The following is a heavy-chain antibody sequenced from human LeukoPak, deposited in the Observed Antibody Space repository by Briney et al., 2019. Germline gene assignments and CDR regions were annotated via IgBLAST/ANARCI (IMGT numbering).Heavy chain of an antibody. V-gene: IGHV3-48*03. CDR1: GFTFSSYE. Sequence: GRSLRLSCAASGFTFSSYEMNWVRQAPGKGLEWVSYISSSGSTIYYADSVKGRFTISRDNAKNSLYLQMNSLRAEDTAVYYCARGRGSSSSWYGDYWGQGTLVTVSS. CDR2: ISSSGSTI. CDR3: ARGRGSSSSWYGDY. D-gene: IGHD6-13*01. J-gene: IGHJ4*02.